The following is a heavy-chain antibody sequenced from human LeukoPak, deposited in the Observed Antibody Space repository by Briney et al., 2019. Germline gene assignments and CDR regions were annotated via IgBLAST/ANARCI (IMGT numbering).Heavy chain of an antibody. CDR1: GGSISSYY. V-gene: IGHV4-59*01. J-gene: IGHJ4*02. Sequence: SETLSLTCTVSGGSISSYYWTWIRQPPGKGLEWIGYIYYSGSTNYNPALKSRVTISVDTSKNQFSLKLSSVTAADTAVYYCARVIYGLGSPSFDYWGQGTLVTVSS. CDR3: ARVIYGLGSPSFDY. D-gene: IGHD3-10*01. CDR2: IYYSGST.